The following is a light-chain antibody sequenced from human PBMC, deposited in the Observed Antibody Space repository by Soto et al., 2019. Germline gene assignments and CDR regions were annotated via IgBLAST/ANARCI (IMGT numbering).Light chain of an antibody. Sequence: IQMTLSPSSLSASVGHRVTITCRASQSISSYLNWYQQKPGKAPKLLIYAASSLQSGVPSRFSGSGSGTDFTLTISSLQPEDFATYYCQQSYSTPQVTFGQGTRLEIK. CDR3: QQSYSTPQVT. V-gene: IGKV1-39*01. J-gene: IGKJ5*01. CDR1: QSISSY. CDR2: AAS.